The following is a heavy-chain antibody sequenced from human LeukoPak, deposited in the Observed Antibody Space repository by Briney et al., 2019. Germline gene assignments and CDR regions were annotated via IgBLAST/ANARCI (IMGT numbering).Heavy chain of an antibody. CDR1: GFTFSSYA. CDR2: ISGSGGST. D-gene: IGHD3-16*02. CDR3: AKDLRYRGSYRNDVFDI. J-gene: IGHJ3*02. V-gene: IGHV3-23*01. Sequence: GGSLRLSCAASGFTFSSYAMSWVRQAPGKGLEWVSAISGSGGSTYYADSVKGRFTISRDNSKNTLYLQMNSLRAEDTAVYYCAKDLRYRGSYRNDVFDIWGQGTMVTVSS.